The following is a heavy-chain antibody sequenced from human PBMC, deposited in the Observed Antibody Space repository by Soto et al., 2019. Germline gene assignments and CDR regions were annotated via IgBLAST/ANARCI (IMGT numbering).Heavy chain of an antibody. J-gene: IGHJ4*02. CDR2: INHSGSA. Sequence: PSETLSLTCAVYGGSFSGYYWTWIRQPPGTGLEWIGEINHSGSAYYNPSLRSRVTISVDTSKNQFSLKLRSVTAADTAVYYCADMRGQWLPRDWGQGILVTAPQ. CDR3: ADMRGQWLPRD. V-gene: IGHV4-34*01. CDR1: GGSFSGYY. D-gene: IGHD6-19*01.